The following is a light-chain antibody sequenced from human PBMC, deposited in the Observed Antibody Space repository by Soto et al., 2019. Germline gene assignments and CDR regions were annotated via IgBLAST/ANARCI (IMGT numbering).Light chain of an antibody. CDR1: LLISSW. CDR2: AAT. V-gene: IGKV1-12*01. Sequence: DIQMTQAPSSLAASVGDRVTITCRASLLISSWLVWYQQKPGHAHKLLIYAATNLQSGVPSRFRGSASGTEFTLTISSLQPEDFATYYCQQASSFPFTFGGGTEVQIK. CDR3: QQASSFPFT. J-gene: IGKJ4*01.